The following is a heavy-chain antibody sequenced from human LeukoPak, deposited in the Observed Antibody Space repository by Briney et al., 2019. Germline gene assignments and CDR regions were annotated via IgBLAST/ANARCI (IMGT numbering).Heavy chain of an antibody. D-gene: IGHD3-10*01. V-gene: IGHV4-38-2*02. CDR1: GYSISSGYY. CDR2: MYHTESA. CDR3: ASAPFVYGPNRFDY. J-gene: IGHJ4*02. Sequence: PSETLSLTCTVSGYSISSGYYWTWLRQSPGKGLEWIGYMYHTESANYHPSLKSRVTISIDTSKNQVSLKMRSVTAADTAVYYCASAPFVYGPNRFDYWGQGTLVTVSS.